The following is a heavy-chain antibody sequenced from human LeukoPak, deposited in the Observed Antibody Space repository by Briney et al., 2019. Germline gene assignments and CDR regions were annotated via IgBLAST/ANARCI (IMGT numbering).Heavy chain of an antibody. D-gene: IGHD5-12*01. CDR2: MNPNSGST. V-gene: IGHV1-8*03. CDR1: GYTFTSYD. Sequence: ASVTVSCKASGYTFTSYDINWVRQAAGQGLEWMGWMNPNSGSTGYAQKFQGRVTITRNTSISTAYMELSGLRSEDTAVYYCARGRSTGYPYYFEYWGQGTLVTVSS. CDR3: ARGRSTGYPYYFEY. J-gene: IGHJ4*02.